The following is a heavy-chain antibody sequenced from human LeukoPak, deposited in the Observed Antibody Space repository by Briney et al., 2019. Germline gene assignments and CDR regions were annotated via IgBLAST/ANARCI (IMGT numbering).Heavy chain of an antibody. CDR2: IYSGGST. D-gene: IGHD3-22*01. V-gene: IGHV3-53*01. J-gene: IGHJ6*03. CDR1: GFTVSSNY. CDR3: EAVYDSSGYYLGYMDV. Sequence: GGSLTLSCAASGFTVSSNYMSWVRQAPGKGLEWVSVIYSGGSTYYADSVKGRFTISRDNSKNTLYLQMNSLRAEDTAVYYCEAVYDSSGYYLGYMDVWGKGTTVTVSS.